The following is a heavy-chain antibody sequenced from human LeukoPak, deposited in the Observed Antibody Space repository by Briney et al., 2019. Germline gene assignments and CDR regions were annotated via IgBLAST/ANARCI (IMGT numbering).Heavy chain of an antibody. D-gene: IGHD3-22*01. V-gene: IGHV4-39*01. CDR1: GGSISSSSYY. CDR3: ARAYYDSSGYPPHFDY. CDR2: IYYSGST. J-gene: IGHJ4*02. Sequence: SETLSLTCTVSGGSISSSSYYWGWIRQPPGKGLEWIGSIYYSGSTYYNPSLKSRVTISVDTSKNQFSLKLSSVTAADTAVYYCARAYYDSSGYPPHFDYWGQGTLVTVSS.